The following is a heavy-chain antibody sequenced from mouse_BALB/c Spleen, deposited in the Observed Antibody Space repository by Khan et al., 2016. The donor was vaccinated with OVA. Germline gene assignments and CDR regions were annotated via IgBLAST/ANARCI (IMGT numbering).Heavy chain of an antibody. CDR2: IWSGGST. V-gene: IGHV2-2*02. Sequence: QVQLKESGPGLVQPSQSLSITCTVSGFSLTSYGVHWVRQSPGKGLEWLGVIWSGGSTNYNEAFISRLSISKDNSKSQVFFKMNSLQANDTAIYYCARNYDYDEDLAYWGQGTLVTVSA. D-gene: IGHD2-4*01. J-gene: IGHJ3*01. CDR1: GFSLTSYG. CDR3: ARNYDYDEDLAY.